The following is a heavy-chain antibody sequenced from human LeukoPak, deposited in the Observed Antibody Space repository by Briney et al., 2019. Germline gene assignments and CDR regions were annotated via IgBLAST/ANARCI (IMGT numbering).Heavy chain of an antibody. CDR3: ARESYYYYSSGYQN. J-gene: IGHJ4*02. D-gene: IGHD3-22*01. V-gene: IGHV4-30-4*01. Sequence: SETLSLTCTVSGDSISNGNYYWSWIRQPPGKGLEWIGYISYSGSTYYNPSLKSRVTISVDTSKNQFSLKLSSVTAADRAVYYCARESYYYYSSGYQNWGQGTLVTVSS. CDR1: GDSISNGNYY. CDR2: ISYSGST.